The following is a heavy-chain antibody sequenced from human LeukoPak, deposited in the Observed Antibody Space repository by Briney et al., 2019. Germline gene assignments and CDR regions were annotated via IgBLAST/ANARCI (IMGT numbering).Heavy chain of an antibody. Sequence: GGSLRLSCAASGFTFSSYAMSWVRQAPGKGLEWVSAISGSGGSTYYADSVKGRFTISRDNSKNTLYLQMNSLRAEDTAVYYCARSPYYYDSSGYLADAFDIWGQGTMVTVSS. CDR2: ISGSGGST. CDR1: GFTFSSYA. V-gene: IGHV3-23*01. CDR3: ARSPYYYDSSGYLADAFDI. D-gene: IGHD3-22*01. J-gene: IGHJ3*02.